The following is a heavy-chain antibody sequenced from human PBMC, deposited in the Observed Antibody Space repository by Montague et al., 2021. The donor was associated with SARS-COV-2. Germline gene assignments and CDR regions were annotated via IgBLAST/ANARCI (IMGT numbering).Heavy chain of an antibody. D-gene: IGHD3-3*01. V-gene: IGHV4-61*02. Sequence: TLSLTCTVSGDSITSKTHYWDWVRQPAGKGLEWIGRLLTSGATHFNPSLKSRLTISRDTSKNEFYLKLSSVTAADTAVYYCARDSPHFDFWRGHYGDKYYMDIRGKGTTVTVS. J-gene: IGHJ6*03. CDR3: ARDSPHFDFWRGHYGDKYYMDI. CDR2: LLTSGAT. CDR1: GDSITSKTHY.